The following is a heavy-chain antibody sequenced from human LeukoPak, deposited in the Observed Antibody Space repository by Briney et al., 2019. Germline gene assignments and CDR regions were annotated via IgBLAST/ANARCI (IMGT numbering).Heavy chain of an antibody. V-gene: IGHV3-21*01. CDR3: ARRAYCSSTSCAFDY. CDR1: GFTFSSYA. D-gene: IGHD2-2*01. CDR2: ISSSSSYI. Sequence: PGGSLRLSCAASGFTFSSYAMSWVRQAPGKGLEWVSSISSSSSYIYYADSVKGRFTISRDNAKNSLYLQMNSLRAEDTAVYYCARRAYCSSTSCAFDYWGQGTLVTVSS. J-gene: IGHJ4*02.